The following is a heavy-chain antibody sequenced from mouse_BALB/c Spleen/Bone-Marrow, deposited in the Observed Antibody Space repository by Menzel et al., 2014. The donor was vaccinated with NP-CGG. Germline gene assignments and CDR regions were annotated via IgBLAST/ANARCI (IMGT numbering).Heavy chain of an antibody. D-gene: IGHD2-3*01. V-gene: IGHV1-54*01. CDR1: GYAFTDYL. J-gene: IGHJ2*03. CDR3: ARYDGYFDY. CDR2: INPGSGST. Sequence: SGAELVRPGTSVKVSCKASGYAFTDYLMEWLKQRPGQGLEWIGVINPGSGSTNYNEKFKDKATLTADKSSSTAYMQLSSLTSDDSAVYFCARYDGYFDYWGQGTSLTVSS.